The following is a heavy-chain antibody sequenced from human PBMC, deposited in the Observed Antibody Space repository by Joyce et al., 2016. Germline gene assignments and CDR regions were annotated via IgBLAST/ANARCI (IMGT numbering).Heavy chain of an antibody. J-gene: IGHJ2*01. CDR1: GFTSSTSW. CDR2: LYPRDSDL. D-gene: IGHD2-8*01. CDR3: ARGLGGCRNVLCYRDWYFDL. Sequence: EVQLVQSGPEVKKPGESLKISCKGSGFTSSTSWIGWVRQMPGKGLEGMGILYPRDSDLGYSPAFQGRVTISVDKTIDTAFLQWSSLETSDTAMYYCARGLGGCRNVLCYRDWYFDLWGLGTLVTVSS. V-gene: IGHV5-51*01.